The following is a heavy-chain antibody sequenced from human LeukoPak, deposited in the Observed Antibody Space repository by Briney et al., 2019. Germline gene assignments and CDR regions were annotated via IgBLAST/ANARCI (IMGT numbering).Heavy chain of an antibody. CDR3: AREAGYDAFDI. CDR1: GFTFSSYA. V-gene: IGHV3-30*04. CDR2: ISYDGSNK. D-gene: IGHD5-12*01. Sequence: GGSLRLSCAASGFTFSSYAIHWVRQAPGKGLEWVAVISYDGSNKYYADSVKGRFTISRDNAKNSLYLQMNSLRAEDTAVYYCAREAGYDAFDIWGQGTMVTVSS. J-gene: IGHJ3*02.